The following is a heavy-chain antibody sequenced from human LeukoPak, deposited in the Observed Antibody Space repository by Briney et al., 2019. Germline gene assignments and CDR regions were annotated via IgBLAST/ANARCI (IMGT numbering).Heavy chain of an antibody. D-gene: IGHD4-17*01. CDR2: INPNSGGT. CDR3: ARYGDYARHYAY. J-gene: IGHJ4*02. CDR1: GYTFTSYA. V-gene: IGHV1-2*04. Sequence: GASVKVSYKASGYTFTSYAMHWVRQAPGQGLEWMGWINPNSGGTNYAQKFQGWVTMTRDTSISTAYMELSRLRSDDTAVYYCARYGDYARHYAYWGQGTLVTVSS.